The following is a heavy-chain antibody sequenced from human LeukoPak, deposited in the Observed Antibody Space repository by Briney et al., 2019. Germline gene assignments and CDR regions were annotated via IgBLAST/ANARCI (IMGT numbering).Heavy chain of an antibody. J-gene: IGHJ3*02. CDR3: AKTPLGRFAFDI. V-gene: IGHV3-21*01. Sequence: GGSLRLSCAASGFTFSNYSMNWVRQAPGKGLEWVSSISSSSSYIYYADSVKGRFTISRDNAKNSLYLQMNSLRAEDTAVYYCAKTPLGRFAFDIWGQGTMVTVSS. CDR2: ISSSSSYI. CDR1: GFTFSNYS.